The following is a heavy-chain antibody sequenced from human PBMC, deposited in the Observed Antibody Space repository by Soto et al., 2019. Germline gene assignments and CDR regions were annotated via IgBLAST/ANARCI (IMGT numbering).Heavy chain of an antibody. CDR1: GGSITNYY. CDR2: IYYTGGT. Sequence: QVLLQESGPGLVTPSETLSLTCTVSGGSITNYYWSWIRQPPGTGLEWIGYIYYTGGTYYNPSLTGGVTISVDPPKNQFSLNLSSVPPAATAAYFCPRHRGGGSSSNFDLWGQGTLVTVSS. D-gene: IGHD6-6*01. CDR3: PRHRGGGSSSNFDL. J-gene: IGHJ4*02. V-gene: IGHV4-59*08.